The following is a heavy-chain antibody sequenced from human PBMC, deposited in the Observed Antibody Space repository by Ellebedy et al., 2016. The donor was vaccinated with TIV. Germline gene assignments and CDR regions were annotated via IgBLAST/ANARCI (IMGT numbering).Heavy chain of an antibody. CDR1: GGTFSSYA. J-gene: IGHJ6*02. CDR2: ISAYNGNT. V-gene: IGHV1-18*01. CDR3: ARDQSRSGWYRNSTYGMDV. Sequence: ASVKVSXKASGGTFSSYAISWVRQAPGQGFEWMGWISAYNGNTNYAQKLQGRVTMTTDTSTSTAYMELSRLRSDDTAVYYCARDQSRSGWYRNSTYGMDVWGQGTTVTVSS. D-gene: IGHD6-19*01.